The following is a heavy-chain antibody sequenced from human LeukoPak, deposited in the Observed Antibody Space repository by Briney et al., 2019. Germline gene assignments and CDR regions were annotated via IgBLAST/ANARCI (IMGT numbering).Heavy chain of an antibody. V-gene: IGHV3-30*03. CDR2: VSYDGSNT. Sequence: GGSLRLSCVASGFTFNAYAMHWVRQSPGKGLEWVAVVSYDGSNTNCGDSVRGRFTVSRDNSKNTVYLELRSLTTDDTAVFYCARDWGDLLAFGPWGQGTLVIVSS. D-gene: IGHD3-3*01. J-gene: IGHJ5*02. CDR1: GFTFNAYA. CDR3: ARDWGDLLAFGP.